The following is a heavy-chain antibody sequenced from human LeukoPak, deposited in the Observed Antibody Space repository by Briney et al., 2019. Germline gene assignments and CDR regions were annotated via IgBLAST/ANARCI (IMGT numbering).Heavy chain of an antibody. CDR2: ISSGSTYI. J-gene: IGHJ4*02. Sequence: PGGSLRLSCAVSGFTFSSYGMNWVRQAPGRGLEWVSSISSGSTYIYYAGSVKGRFTISRDDGKNSLYLQMNSLRAEDTGVYYCARAGSYRFDYWGQGTLVTVSS. CDR3: ARAGSYRFDY. D-gene: IGHD1-26*01. V-gene: IGHV3-21*01. CDR1: GFTFSSYG.